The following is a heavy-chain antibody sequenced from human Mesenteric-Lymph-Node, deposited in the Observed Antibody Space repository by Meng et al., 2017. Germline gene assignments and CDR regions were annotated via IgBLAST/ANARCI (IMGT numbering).Heavy chain of an antibody. J-gene: IGHJ5*01. V-gene: IGHV4-4*02. D-gene: IGHD6-13*01. Sequence: VQLQESGPGLVKPSETLSLTCAVSGGSISSVYWWTWVRQSPGKGLEWIGEIYHSGSTNYNPSLKSRVTISVDKSKNQFSLKLTSVTAADTAVYYCARVAAAGNEWFDPWGQGTLVTVSS. CDR3: ARVAAAGNEWFDP. CDR1: GGSISSVYW. CDR2: IYHSGST.